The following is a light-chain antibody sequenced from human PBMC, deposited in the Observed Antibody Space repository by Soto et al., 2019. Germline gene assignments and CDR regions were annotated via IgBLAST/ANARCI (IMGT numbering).Light chain of an antibody. CDR1: TGAVTSGHY. Sequence: QAVVTQEPSLTVSPGGTVTLNCGSSTGAVTSGHYPYWFQQKPGQAPRTLIYDTNNKHSWTPARFSGSLLGGKAALTLSGAQPEDEAEYYCLLSYSGARVFGGGTKLTVL. J-gene: IGLJ2*01. CDR3: LLSYSGARV. V-gene: IGLV7-46*01. CDR2: DTN.